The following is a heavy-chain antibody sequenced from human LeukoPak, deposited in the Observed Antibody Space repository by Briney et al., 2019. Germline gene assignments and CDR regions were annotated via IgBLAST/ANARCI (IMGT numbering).Heavy chain of an antibody. CDR3: ARAPLWFGEFGFDP. D-gene: IGHD3-10*01. CDR2: INPNSGGT. J-gene: IGHJ5*02. CDR1: GYTFTGYY. Sequence: SVKVSCKASGYTFTGYYMHWVRQAPGQGLEWMGWINPNSGGTNYAQKFQGRVTMTRDTSISTAYMELSRLRPDDTAVYYCARAPLWFGEFGFDPWGQGTLVTVSS. V-gene: IGHV1-2*02.